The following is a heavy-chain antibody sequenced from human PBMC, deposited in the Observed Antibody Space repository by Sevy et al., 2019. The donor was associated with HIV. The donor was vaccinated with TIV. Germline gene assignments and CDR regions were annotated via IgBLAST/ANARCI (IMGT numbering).Heavy chain of an antibody. J-gene: IGHJ4*02. CDR3: ARGYCTGGVCSYIGGDFDY. V-gene: IGHV3-21*01. CDR2: ISSSSSYI. Sequence: GGSLRLSCAASGFTFSSYSMNWVRQAPGKGLEWVSSISSSSSYIYYADSVKARLTISRDNAKNSLYLQMNSLRAEDTAVYYCARGYCTGGVCSYIGGDFDYWGQGTLVTVSS. CDR1: GFTFSSYS. D-gene: IGHD2-8*02.